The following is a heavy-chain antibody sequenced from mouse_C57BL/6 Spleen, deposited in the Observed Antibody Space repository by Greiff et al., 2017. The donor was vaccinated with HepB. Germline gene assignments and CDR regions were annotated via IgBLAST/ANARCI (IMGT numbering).Heavy chain of an antibody. CDR1: GFTFSSYA. CDR2: ISDGGSYT. V-gene: IGHV5-4*01. CDR3: ARDEGGTRVMDY. J-gene: IGHJ4*01. D-gene: IGHD4-1*01. Sequence: EVKVVESGGGLVKPGGSLKLSCAASGFTFSSYAMSWVRQTPEKRLEWVATISDGGSYTYYPDNVKGRFTISRDNAKNNLYLQMSHLKSEDTAMYYCARDEGGTRVMDYWGQGTSVTVSS.